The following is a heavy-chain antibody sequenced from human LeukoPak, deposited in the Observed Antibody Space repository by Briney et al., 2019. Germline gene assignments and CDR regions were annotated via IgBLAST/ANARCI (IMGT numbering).Heavy chain of an antibody. D-gene: IGHD6-13*01. J-gene: IGHJ4*02. V-gene: IGHV4-39*01. CDR3: ARTYSSSWYY. CDR1: GGSISSSGYY. CDR2: IYYSGST. Sequence: SETLSLTCTVFGGSISSSGYYWGWIRQPPGKGLEWIGSIYYSGSTYHNPSLRSRVTMSVDTSKNQFSLKLNSVAAADTAVYYCARTYSSSWYYWGQGTLVTVSS.